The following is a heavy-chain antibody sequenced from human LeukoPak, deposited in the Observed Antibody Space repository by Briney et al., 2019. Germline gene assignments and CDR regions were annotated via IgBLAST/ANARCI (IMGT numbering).Heavy chain of an antibody. Sequence: GASVKVSCKASGYTFTGYYMHWVRQAPGQGLEWMGWINPNSGGTNYAQKFQGRVTMTRDTSVSTAYMELSRLRSGDTAVYYCARDSIGGGYSGYDTEDYWGQGTLVTVSS. J-gene: IGHJ4*02. CDR3: ARDSIGGGYSGYDTEDY. CDR1: GYTFTGYY. D-gene: IGHD5-12*01. CDR2: INPNSGGT. V-gene: IGHV1-2*02.